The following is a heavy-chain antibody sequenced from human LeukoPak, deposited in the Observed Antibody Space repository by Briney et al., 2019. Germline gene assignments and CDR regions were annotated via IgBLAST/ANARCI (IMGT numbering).Heavy chain of an antibody. D-gene: IGHD3-16*02. CDR3: ARALGGPYDYVWGTYRYPFDY. Sequence: SEAPSLTCAVSGYSISSGYCWGWIRQPPGKGLEWIGSMCHSGSTYYNPSLKSRVTISVDTSKNQFSLKLSSVTAADTAVYYCARALGGPYDYVWGTYRYPFDYWGQGTLVTVSS. CDR1: GYSISSGYC. J-gene: IGHJ4*02. V-gene: IGHV4-38-2*01. CDR2: MCHSGST.